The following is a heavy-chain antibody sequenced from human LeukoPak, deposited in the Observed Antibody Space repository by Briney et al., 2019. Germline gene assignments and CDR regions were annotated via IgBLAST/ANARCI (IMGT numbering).Heavy chain of an antibody. CDR1: GGSISNSNYY. CDR3: ARGGFRDAFDI. D-gene: IGHD3-10*01. Sequence: SETLSLTCTVSGGSISNSNYYWGWIRQPPGKGLEWIGYIYYSGSTNYNPSLQSRVTISVDTSKNQFSLKLSSVTAADTAVYSCARGGFRDAFDIWGQGTMVTVSS. CDR2: IYYSGST. J-gene: IGHJ3*02. V-gene: IGHV4-61*05.